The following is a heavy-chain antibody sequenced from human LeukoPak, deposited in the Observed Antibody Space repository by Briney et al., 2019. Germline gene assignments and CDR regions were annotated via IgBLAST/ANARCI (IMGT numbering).Heavy chain of an antibody. V-gene: IGHV3-7*03. CDR1: GFSFSSYL. CDR2: IKKDGSEK. J-gene: IGHJ4*02. Sequence: GGSLRLPCEASGFSFSSYLMSWVRQAPGKGLEWLAHIKKDGSEKYYVDSVLGRFTISRDNAKNLLYLQMNSLRAEDTAVYFCARDRGLRYFDSFDGWGQGTLVTVSS. CDR3: ARDRGLRYFDSFDG. D-gene: IGHD3-9*01.